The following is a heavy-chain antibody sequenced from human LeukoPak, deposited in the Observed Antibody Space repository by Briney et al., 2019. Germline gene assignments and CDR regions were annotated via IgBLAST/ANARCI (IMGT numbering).Heavy chain of an antibody. CDR2: ISASSASI. CDR3: ARAPFDMVTGYYPYLDY. CDR1: GFTFSTYT. V-gene: IGHV3-21*01. J-gene: IGHJ4*02. Sequence: GGSLRLSCAASGFTFSTYTINWVRQAPGKGLEWVSSISASSASIHYADSVRGRFTVSRDNAKNSLFLQMSSLRAEDTAVYYCARAPFDMVTGYYPYLDYWGQGTLVTVSS. D-gene: IGHD3-9*01.